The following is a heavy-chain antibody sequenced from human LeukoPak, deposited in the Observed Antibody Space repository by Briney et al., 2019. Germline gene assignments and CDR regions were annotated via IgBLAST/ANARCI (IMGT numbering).Heavy chain of an antibody. Sequence: SETLSLACTVSGGSISSYYWSWIRQPPGKGLEWIGYIYYSGSTNYNPSLKSRVTISVDTSKNQFSLKLSSVTAADTAVYYCASSSYYYYGTDVWGQGTTVTVSS. V-gene: IGHV4-59*01. CDR1: GGSISSYY. J-gene: IGHJ6*02. CDR3: ASSSYYYYGTDV. CDR2: IYYSGST.